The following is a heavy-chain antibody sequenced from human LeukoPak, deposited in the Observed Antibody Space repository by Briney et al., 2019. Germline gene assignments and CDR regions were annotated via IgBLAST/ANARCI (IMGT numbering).Heavy chain of an antibody. CDR1: GGPISSGGNS. CDR2: INHSGST. J-gene: IGHJ6*03. V-gene: IGHV4-34*01. D-gene: IGHD3-9*01. CDR3: ARRGSGRRYFDWPNYYYYMDV. Sequence: PSETLSLTCAVSGGPISSGGNSWSWIRQPPGKGLEWIGEINHSGSTNYNPSLKSRVTISVDTSKNQFSLKLSSVTAADTAVYYCARRGSGRRYFDWPNYYYYMDVWGKGTTVTVSS.